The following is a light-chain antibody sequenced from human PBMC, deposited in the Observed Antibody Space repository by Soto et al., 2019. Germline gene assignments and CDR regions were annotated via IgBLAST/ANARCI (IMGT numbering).Light chain of an antibody. Sequence: IVLTQSPATLSLSPGERATLSCRASQSVSSYLAGYQQQPGGAPRRFMYDASSRAAGIPDRFSGGGSGTDFTLTISRLEPEDFAVYYCQQYYGSKGITFGQGTRVEIK. CDR3: QQYYGSKGIT. CDR1: QSVSSY. V-gene: IGKV3-20*01. CDR2: DAS. J-gene: IGKJ5*01.